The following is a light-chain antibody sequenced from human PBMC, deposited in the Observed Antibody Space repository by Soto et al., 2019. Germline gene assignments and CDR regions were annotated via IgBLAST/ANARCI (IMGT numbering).Light chain of an antibody. J-gene: IGKJ5*01. CDR1: QTVRSNF. Sequence: EILLTQSPGILSLSPGDRATLSCRASQTVRSNFLAWYQQKPGQAPRLLIYAASIRATGTPNRFSGGGSGTDFTHTISPMEPEDFAVYYCQQYGYSGTFGQGTRLDIK. CDR3: QQYGYSGT. V-gene: IGKV3-20*01. CDR2: AAS.